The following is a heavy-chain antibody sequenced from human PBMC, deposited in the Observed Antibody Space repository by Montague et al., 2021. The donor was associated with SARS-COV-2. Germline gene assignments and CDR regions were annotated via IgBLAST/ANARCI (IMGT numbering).Heavy chain of an antibody. CDR3: SRGRPGGYSRCWIES. Sequence: SETLSLTCAVYGVPFNPYFCTWFRQTPGRGLEWIGGISHYGSTNYYKSSQRRVTISVDTSKSQFSLPLISVTAADTAVYYCSRGRPGGYSRCWIESWGQGTLVTVSS. J-gene: IGHJ4*02. D-gene: IGHD6-13*01. CDR1: GVPFNPYF. V-gene: IGHV4-34*01. CDR2: ISHYGST.